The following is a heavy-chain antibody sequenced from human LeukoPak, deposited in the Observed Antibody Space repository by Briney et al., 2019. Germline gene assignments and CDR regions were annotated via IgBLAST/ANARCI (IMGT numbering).Heavy chain of an antibody. D-gene: IGHD5-18*01. J-gene: IGHJ3*02. CDR1: GGIFSNYG. Sequence: ASVKVSCKTSGGIFSNYGINWVRQAPGQGLEWMGGIIPIFGSAKYAQKFQGRVTITADESTSTAYMELSSLRSEDTAVYYCARRGGYSYGNAFDIWGQGTMVTVSS. CDR2: IIPIFGSA. CDR3: ARRGGYSYGNAFDI. V-gene: IGHV1-69*13.